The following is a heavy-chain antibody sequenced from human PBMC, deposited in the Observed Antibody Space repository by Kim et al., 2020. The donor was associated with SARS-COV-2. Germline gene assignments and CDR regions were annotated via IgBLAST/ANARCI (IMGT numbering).Heavy chain of an antibody. V-gene: IGHV1-58*01. J-gene: IGHJ4*02. D-gene: IGHD3-10*01. Sequence: QECQERVTITRDMSTSTAYMELSSLRSEDTAVYYCAAVRITMVRGVIFDYWGQGTLVTVSS. CDR3: AAVRITMVRGVIFDY.